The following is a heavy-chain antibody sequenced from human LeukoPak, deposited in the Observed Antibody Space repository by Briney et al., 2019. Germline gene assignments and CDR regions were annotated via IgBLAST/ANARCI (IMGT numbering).Heavy chain of an antibody. CDR1: GDSISSYY. CDR3: ARLQRITMAGPDYWYFDL. Sequence: PSETLSLTCTVSGDSISSYYWSWIRQPPEKGLGWIGYVYYSGSTNYNPSLKSRVTISVDTSKTQFSLKMTSVTAADTAVYYCARLQRITMAGPDYWYFDLWGRGTLVTVSS. D-gene: IGHD3-10*01. J-gene: IGHJ2*01. V-gene: IGHV4-59*01. CDR2: VYYSGST.